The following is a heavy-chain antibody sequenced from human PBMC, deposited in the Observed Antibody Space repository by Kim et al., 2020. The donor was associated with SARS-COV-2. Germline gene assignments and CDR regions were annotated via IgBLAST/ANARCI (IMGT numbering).Heavy chain of an antibody. V-gene: IGHV4-39*01. D-gene: IGHD3-10*01. Sequence: SETLSLTCTVSGGSISSSNYYWGWIRQPPGMGLEWIGSIYYSGSTYYNPSLKSRVTIYVDTSKNQFSLKLTTVTAADTAVYYCARHSITMVRGVINWFDPWGQGTLVPVSS. J-gene: IGHJ5*02. CDR3: ARHSITMVRGVINWFDP. CDR1: GGSISSSNYY. CDR2: IYYSGST.